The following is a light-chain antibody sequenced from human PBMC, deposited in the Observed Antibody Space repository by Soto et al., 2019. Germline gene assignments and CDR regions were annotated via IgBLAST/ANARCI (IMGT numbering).Light chain of an antibody. CDR3: SSYTSRSTLV. CDR1: SSDVGGYNY. V-gene: IGLV2-14*01. Sequence: QSALTQPASVSGSPGQSSTISCTGTSSDVGGYNYDSWYQQHPGKAHKLMIYDVSNRPSGVSNRFSGSKSGNTASLTISGLQCEDEADYDCSSYTSRSTLVFATGSKLTVL. CDR2: DVS. J-gene: IGLJ1*01.